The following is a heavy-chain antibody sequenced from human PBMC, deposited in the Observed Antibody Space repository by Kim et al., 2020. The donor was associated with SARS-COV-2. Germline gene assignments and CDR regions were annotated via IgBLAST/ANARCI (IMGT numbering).Heavy chain of an antibody. CDR2: INPILGIA. V-gene: IGHV1-69*04. CDR1: GGTFSSYA. J-gene: IGHJ5*02. D-gene: IGHD6-13*01. Sequence: SVKVSCKASGGTFSSYAISWVRQAPGQGLEWMGRINPILGIANYAQKFQGRVTITADKSTRTAYMELSSLRSEDTAVYYCARAGWAAGGKTGDWFDPWGQGTLVTVSS. CDR3: ARAGWAAGGKTGDWFDP.